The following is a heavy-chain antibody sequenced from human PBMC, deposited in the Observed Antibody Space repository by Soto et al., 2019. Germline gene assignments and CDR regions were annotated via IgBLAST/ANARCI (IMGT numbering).Heavy chain of an antibody. CDR3: ARGPLWAYYGMDV. J-gene: IGHJ6*02. D-gene: IGHD3-10*01. Sequence: SETLSLTCAVYGGSFSGYYWSWIRQPPGKGLEWIGEINHSGSTNYNPSLKSRVTISVDTSKNQFSLKLSSVTAADTAVYYCARGPLWAYYGMDVWGQGTKVTVYS. V-gene: IGHV4-34*01. CDR2: INHSGST. CDR1: GGSFSGYY.